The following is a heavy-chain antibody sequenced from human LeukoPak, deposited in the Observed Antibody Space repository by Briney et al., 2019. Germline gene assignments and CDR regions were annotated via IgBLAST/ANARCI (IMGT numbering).Heavy chain of an antibody. D-gene: IGHD3-3*01. CDR2: ISSSSSYI. Sequence: GGSLRLSCAASGFTFGSFSMNWVRQAPGKGLEWVSSISSSSSYIYYADSVKGRFTISRDNAKNSVYLQMNSLRAEDTAVYYCARDWSGGDHWGQGTLVTVSS. CDR1: GFTFGSFS. CDR3: ARDWSGGDH. J-gene: IGHJ4*02. V-gene: IGHV3-21*01.